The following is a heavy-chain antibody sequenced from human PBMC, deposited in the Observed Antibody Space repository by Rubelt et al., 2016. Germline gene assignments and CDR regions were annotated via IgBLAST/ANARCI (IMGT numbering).Heavy chain of an antibody. CDR3: ARGVSLTNYYYYGMDV. J-gene: IGHJ6*02. CDR2: INHSGST. CDR1: GGSFSGYY. Sequence: QVQLQQWGAGLLKPSETLSLTCAVYGGSFSGYYWSWIRQPPGKGLEWIGEINHSGSTNYNPSLKGRVTISVDTSKNQFSLKLSSVTAADTAVYYCARGVSLTNYYYYGMDVWGQGTTVTVSS. V-gene: IGHV4-34*01. D-gene: IGHD2-2*01.